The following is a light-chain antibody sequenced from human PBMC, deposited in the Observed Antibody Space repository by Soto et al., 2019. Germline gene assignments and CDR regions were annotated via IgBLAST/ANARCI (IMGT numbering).Light chain of an antibody. CDR3: QQNYSSPET. Sequence: DIQMTPSPSSLSASVGDRVTITCRASQSIDNYLNWYQQKPGKAPNLLIYAASTLLSGVPSRFRGRGSGTHFTPTISSLQPEDFATYYCQQNYSSPETFGQGTKVEIK. CDR2: AAS. V-gene: IGKV1-39*01. CDR1: QSIDNY. J-gene: IGKJ1*01.